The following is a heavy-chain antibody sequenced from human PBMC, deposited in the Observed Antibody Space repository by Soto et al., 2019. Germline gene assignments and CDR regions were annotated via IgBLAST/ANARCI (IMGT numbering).Heavy chain of an antibody. CDR3: ARGGGSPYRDPKFDY. CDR1: GVSTSNLY. J-gene: IGHJ4*02. CDR2: IYYRGTT. D-gene: IGHD6-19*01. Sequence: QVQLQESGPGLVKPSATLSLTCSVSGVSTSNLYWTWIRKPPGQGPEWIGCIYYRGTTNYNASINRRVTITVDTPKNQSSLKLTPVTTADTAVYYCARGGGSPYRDPKFDYWGKGTLVTVSS. V-gene: IGHV4-59*11.